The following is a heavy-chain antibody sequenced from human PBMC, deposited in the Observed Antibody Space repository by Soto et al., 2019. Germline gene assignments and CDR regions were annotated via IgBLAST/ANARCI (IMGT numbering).Heavy chain of an antibody. CDR1: GITFNTAW. V-gene: IGHV3-15*01. CDR3: TAGSPFNY. CDR2: IKGKPDGGAT. J-gene: IGHJ4*02. Sequence: LRLSCAASGITFNTAWLTWVRQAPGKGLEWVGRIKGKPDGGATDYAAPVEGRFTISRDDSQNTVFLQMNSLKTDDTAVYYCTAGSPFNYWGPGTLVTVSS.